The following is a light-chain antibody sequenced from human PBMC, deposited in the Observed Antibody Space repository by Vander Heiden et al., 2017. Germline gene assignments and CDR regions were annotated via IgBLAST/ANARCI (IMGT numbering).Light chain of an antibody. J-gene: IGKJ3*01. CDR2: DAS. CDR1: QSVSSN. CDR3: QQYNNWPPVT. V-gene: IGKV3-15*01. Sequence: EIVMTQSPATLSVSPGERATLPCRASQSVSSNLAWYQQKPGQAPRRLIYDASTRATGIPARFSGSGSGTEFTLTISSLQSEDFAVYYCQQYNNWPPVTFGPGTKVDIK.